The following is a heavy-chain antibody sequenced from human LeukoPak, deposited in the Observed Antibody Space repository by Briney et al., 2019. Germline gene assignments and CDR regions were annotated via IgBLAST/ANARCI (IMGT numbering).Heavy chain of an antibody. J-gene: IGHJ4*02. CDR2: IRSKAYGETA. CDR1: GFTVGDYA. CDR3: TRDRGAYNLYDY. Sequence: AGGSLRLSCTASGFTVGDYAIGWIRQAPGKGLEWVGFIRSKAYGETADYAASVKGRFTISRDDSKAIAYLQMNSLKTEDTAVYHCTRDRGAYNLYDYWGQGTLVTVSS. V-gene: IGHV3-49*03. D-gene: IGHD1-1*01.